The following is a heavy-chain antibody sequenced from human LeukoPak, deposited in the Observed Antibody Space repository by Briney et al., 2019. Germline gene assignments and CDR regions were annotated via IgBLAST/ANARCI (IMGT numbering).Heavy chain of an antibody. D-gene: IGHD5-12*01. J-gene: IGHJ4*02. CDR2: INHSGST. CDR3: AREWHHVFDY. V-gene: IGHV4-34*01. CDR1: GGSFSGYY. Sequence: SETLSLTCAVYGGSFSGYYWSWIRQPPGKGLEWIGEINHSGSTNYNPSLKSRVTISVDTSKNQFSLKLSSVTAADTAVYYCAREWHHVFDYWGQGNLVTVSS.